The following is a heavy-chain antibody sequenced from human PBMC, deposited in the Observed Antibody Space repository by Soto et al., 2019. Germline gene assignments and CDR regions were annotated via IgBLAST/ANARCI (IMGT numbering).Heavy chain of an antibody. CDR1: GGSFSGYY. D-gene: IGHD6-13*01. J-gene: IGHJ6*02. CDR3: ARWNLSSSWGYYYYYGMDV. V-gene: IGHV4-34*01. CDR2: INHSGST. Sequence: SETLSLTCAVYGGSFSGYYWSWIRQPPGKGLEWIGEINHSGSTNYNPSLKSRVTISVDTSKNQFSLKLSSVTAADTAVYYCARWNLSSSWGYYYYYGMDVWGQGTTVTVS.